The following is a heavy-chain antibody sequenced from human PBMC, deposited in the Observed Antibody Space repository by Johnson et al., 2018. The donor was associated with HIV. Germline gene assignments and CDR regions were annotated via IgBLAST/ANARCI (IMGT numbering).Heavy chain of an antibody. V-gene: IGHV3-15*01. Sequence: VQLVESGGGVVQPGGSLRLSCVASGFTFSKHAMHWVRQAPGKGLEWVGRITSKADGGTTDYAAPVKGRFTISRDDSKNTLYLQMFSLKTEDTAVYYCVRVGGDHGNAFDIWCQGTMVSVSS. D-gene: IGHD2-21*02. CDR2: ITSKADGGTT. J-gene: IGHJ3*02. CDR1: GFTFSKHA. CDR3: VRVGGDHGNAFDI.